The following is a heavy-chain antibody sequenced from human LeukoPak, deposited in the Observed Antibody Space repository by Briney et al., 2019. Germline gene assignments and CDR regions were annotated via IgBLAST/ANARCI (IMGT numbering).Heavy chain of an antibody. Sequence: GGSLRLSCAASGFTFSSYWMHWVRQAPGKGLVWVSRINSDGSSTSYADSVKGRFTISRDNAKNTLYLQMNSLRAEDTAVYYCARAEAGGDAFDIWGQGTMVTVS. V-gene: IGHV3-74*01. CDR1: GFTFSSYW. CDR3: ARAEAGGDAFDI. D-gene: IGHD6-19*01. J-gene: IGHJ3*02. CDR2: INSDGSST.